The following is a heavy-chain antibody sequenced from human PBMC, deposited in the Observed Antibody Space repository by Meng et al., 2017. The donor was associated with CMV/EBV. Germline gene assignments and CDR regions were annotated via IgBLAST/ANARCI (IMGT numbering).Heavy chain of an antibody. D-gene: IGHD3-22*01. CDR2: INWNGGST. V-gene: IGHV3-20*03. J-gene: IGHJ4*02. CDR3: ARPHGFYYDSSGYYY. CDR1: GLTFDDYG. Sequence: SGLTFDDYGMSWVRQAPGKGLEWVSGINWNGGSTGYADSVKGRFTISRDNAKNSLYLQMNSLRAEDTALYYCARPHGFYYDSSGYYYWGQGTLVTVSS.